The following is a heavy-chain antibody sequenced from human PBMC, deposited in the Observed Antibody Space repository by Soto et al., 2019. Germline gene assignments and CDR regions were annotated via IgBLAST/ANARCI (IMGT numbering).Heavy chain of an antibody. Sequence: PGGSLRLSXAASGFTFSSYSLHWVRQAPGKGLEWVAVISSDGSTTYYADSVKGRFTVSRDNSRNTLYLQMNSLRTDDMAVYYGAGGGGSLNPGFDLWGQGTLVTVSS. V-gene: IGHV3-30*04. J-gene: IGHJ4*02. CDR3: AGGGGSLNPGFDL. CDR2: ISSDGSTT. CDR1: GFTFSSYS. D-gene: IGHD3-16*01.